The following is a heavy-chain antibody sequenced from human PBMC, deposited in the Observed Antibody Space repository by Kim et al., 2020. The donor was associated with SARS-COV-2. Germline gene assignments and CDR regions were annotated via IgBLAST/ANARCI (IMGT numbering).Heavy chain of an antibody. CDR3: ARESIAARPDY. Sequence: SETLSLTCTVSGGSISSYYWSWIRQPPGKGLEWIGYIYYSGSTNYNPSLKSRVTISVDTSKNQFSLNLSSVTAADTALYYCARESIAARPDYWGQGTLVTVSS. D-gene: IGHD6-6*01. J-gene: IGHJ4*02. V-gene: IGHV4-59*01. CDR1: GGSISSYY. CDR2: IYYSGST.